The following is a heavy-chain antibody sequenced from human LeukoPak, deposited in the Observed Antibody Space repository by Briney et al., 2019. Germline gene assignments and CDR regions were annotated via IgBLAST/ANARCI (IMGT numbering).Heavy chain of an antibody. J-gene: IGHJ4*02. CDR1: GFTFSNAW. CDR2: IKSKTDGGTT. Sequence: PGGSLRLSRAASGFTFSNAWMSWVRQAPGKGLEWVGRIKSKTDGGTTDYAAPVKGRFTISRDDSKNTLYLQMNSLKTEDTAVYYCTTVYDYGDQVGYFDYWGQGTLVTVSS. V-gene: IGHV3-15*01. D-gene: IGHD4-17*01. CDR3: TTVYDYGDQVGYFDY.